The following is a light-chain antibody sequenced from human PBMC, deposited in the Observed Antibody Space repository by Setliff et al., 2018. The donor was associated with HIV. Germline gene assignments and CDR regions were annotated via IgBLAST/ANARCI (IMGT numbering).Light chain of an antibody. Sequence: EIVLTQSPATLSLSPGERATLSCRASQSVRTFLAWYQQKPGQAPRLLIYDASNRATGIPARFSGSGSETDFTLTISSLEPEDFAVYYCQQRRNWPLTFGEGTKVDIK. CDR2: DAS. CDR3: QQRRNWPLT. V-gene: IGKV3-11*01. J-gene: IGKJ4*01. CDR1: QSVRTF.